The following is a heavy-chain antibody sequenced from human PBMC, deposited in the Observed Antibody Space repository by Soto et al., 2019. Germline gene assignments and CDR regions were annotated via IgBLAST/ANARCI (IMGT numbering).Heavy chain of an antibody. J-gene: IGHJ6*03. CDR3: ARTVPNSRSYYYYYMDV. D-gene: IGHD4-4*01. V-gene: IGHV1-8*01. CDR1: GYTFTSYD. Sequence: ASVKVSCKASGYTFTSYDINWVRQATGQGLEWMGWMNPNSGNTGYAQKFQGRVTMTRNTSISTAYMELSSLRSEDTAVYYCARTVPNSRSYYYYYMDVWGKGTTVTVSS. CDR2: MNPNSGNT.